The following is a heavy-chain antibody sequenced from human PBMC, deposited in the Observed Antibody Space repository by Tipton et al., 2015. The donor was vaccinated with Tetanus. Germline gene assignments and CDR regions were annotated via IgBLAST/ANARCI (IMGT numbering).Heavy chain of an antibody. CDR1: GGSISSYY. V-gene: IGHV4-59*01. D-gene: IGHD3-22*01. CDR3: ARYYDSSGYYRRRYTSSFDY. Sequence: LSLTCTVSGGSISSYYWSWIRQPPGKGLEWIGYIYYSGSTNYNPSLKSRVTISVDTSKNQFSLKLSSVTAADTAVYYCARYYDSSGYYRRRYTSSFDYWGQGTLVTVSS. J-gene: IGHJ4*02. CDR2: IYYSGST.